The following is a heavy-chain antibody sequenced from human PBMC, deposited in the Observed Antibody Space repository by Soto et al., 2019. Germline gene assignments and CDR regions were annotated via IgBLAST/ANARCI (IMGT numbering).Heavy chain of an antibody. J-gene: IGHJ6*02. CDR2: ISYDGSNK. CDR3: AKVGEIAYSGMDV. CDR1: GFTFSSYG. Sequence: GGSLRLSCAASGFTFSSYGMHWVRQAPGKGLEWVAVISYDGSNKYYADSVKGRFTISRDNSKNTLYLQMNSLRAEDTAVYYCAKVGEIAYSGMDVWGQGTTVTVSS. D-gene: IGHD3-16*01. V-gene: IGHV3-30*18.